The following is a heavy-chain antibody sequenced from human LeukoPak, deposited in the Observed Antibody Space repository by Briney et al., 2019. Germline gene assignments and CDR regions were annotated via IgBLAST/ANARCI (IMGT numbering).Heavy chain of an antibody. D-gene: IGHD2-2*01. Sequence: ASVKLSCKASGYTFTSYGISWGRQAPGQGLGWRGWINIYNGNTNYAQKVQGRVTMTTDTSTSPAYMELRSLRSDDTALYYCARDPRYRGYCSSTSCHWMDYWGQGTLVTVSS. CDR1: GYTFTSYG. V-gene: IGHV1-18*04. J-gene: IGHJ4*02. CDR2: INIYNGNT. CDR3: ARDPRYRGYCSSTSCHWMDY.